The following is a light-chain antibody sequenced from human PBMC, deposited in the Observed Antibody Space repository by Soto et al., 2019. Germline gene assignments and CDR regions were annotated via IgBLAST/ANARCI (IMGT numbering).Light chain of an antibody. CDR1: QDIKNY. Sequence: DIQMTQSPSSLSAFVGDSITITCQASQDIKNYLNWYQHKPGKAPKLLIYDAFKSDTGVPSRFSGSGSGTDFTFTINNLQPEDIATYFCQQFDSLPPTFGGGTRG. CDR3: QQFDSLPPT. V-gene: IGKV1-33*01. J-gene: IGKJ4*01. CDR2: DAF.